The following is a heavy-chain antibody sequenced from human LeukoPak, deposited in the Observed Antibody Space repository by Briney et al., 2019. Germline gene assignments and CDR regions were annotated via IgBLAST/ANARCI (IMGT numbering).Heavy chain of an antibody. CDR1: GFTFSNYA. CDR2: ISGSGGST. J-gene: IGHJ4*02. Sequence: GGSLRLSCAASGFTFSNYAMSWVRQAPGKGLEWVSAISGSGGSTYYADSVRGRFTISRDNSKNTLYLQMNSLRAEDTAVYYCAKDLWFGEYTYYFDYWGQGTLVTVSS. CDR3: AKDLWFGEYTYYFDY. V-gene: IGHV3-23*01. D-gene: IGHD3-10*01.